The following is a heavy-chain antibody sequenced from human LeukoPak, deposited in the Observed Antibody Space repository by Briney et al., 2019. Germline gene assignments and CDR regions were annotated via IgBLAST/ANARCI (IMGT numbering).Heavy chain of an antibody. CDR3: AADLPRYDFWSGYPATYGMDV. Sequence: GASVKVSCKASGFTFTSSAMQWVRQARGQRREWIGWIVVGSGNTNYAQKFQERVTITRDMSTSTAYMELSSLRSEDTAVYYCAADLPRYDFWSGYPATYGMDVWGQGTTVTVSS. CDR2: IVVGSGNT. J-gene: IGHJ6*02. CDR1: GFTFTSSA. V-gene: IGHV1-58*02. D-gene: IGHD3-3*01.